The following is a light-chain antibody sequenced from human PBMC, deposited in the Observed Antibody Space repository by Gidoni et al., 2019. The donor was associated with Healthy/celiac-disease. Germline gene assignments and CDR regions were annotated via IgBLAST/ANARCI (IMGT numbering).Light chain of an antibody. J-gene: IGKJ1*01. Sequence: EIVLTQSPGTLSLSPGERATLSCRASQTVSSSYLDWYQQKPGQAPRRPIYGASSRATGIPDRFSGSGSGTDFTLTISRLEPEDFAVYLCQQYGSSPLPFGQGTKVEIK. CDR2: GAS. CDR1: QTVSSSY. CDR3: QQYGSSPLP. V-gene: IGKV3-20*01.